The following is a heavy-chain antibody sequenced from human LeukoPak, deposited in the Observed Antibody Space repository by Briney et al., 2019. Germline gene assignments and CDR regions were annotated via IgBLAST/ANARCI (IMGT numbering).Heavy chain of an antibody. Sequence: PSETLSLTCAVSGGSFSGYYWTWIRQPPGKGLEWIGEINHSGSASYNPSLMSRVTISLDTSKNHFSLNLSSVTAADTAVYYCARGYCSGGSCYSNYYYYYGMDVWGQGTTVTVSS. V-gene: IGHV4-34*01. CDR3: ARGYCSGGSCYSNYYYYYGMDV. CDR2: INHSGSA. J-gene: IGHJ6*02. D-gene: IGHD2-15*01. CDR1: GGSFSGYY.